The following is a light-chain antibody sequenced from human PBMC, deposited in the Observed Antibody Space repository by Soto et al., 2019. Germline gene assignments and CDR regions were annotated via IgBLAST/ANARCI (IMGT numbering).Light chain of an antibody. Sequence: ALRMTQSPSSFSASTGDRVTITCRASQGISSYLAWYQQKPGKAPKLLIYAASTLQSGVPSRFSGSESGTDFTLTISCLQSEDFATYYCQQYYSYPITFGQGTRLEIK. CDR1: QGISSY. V-gene: IGKV1-8*01. CDR3: QQYYSYPIT. J-gene: IGKJ5*01. CDR2: AAS.